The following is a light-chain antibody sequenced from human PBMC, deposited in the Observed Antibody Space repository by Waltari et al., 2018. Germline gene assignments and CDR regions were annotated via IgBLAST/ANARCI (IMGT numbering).Light chain of an antibody. V-gene: IGLV2-8*01. Sequence: QSALTQPPSASGSPGQSVTISCTGTGSGGSVPWYQQLQGKAPKLLIYEVSKRPSGVPDRFSGSKSGNTASLTVSGLQAEDEGDYYCSSDAVSNNFYDFGSGTKVTVL. CDR2: EVS. J-gene: IGLJ1*01. CDR3: SSDAVSNNFYD. CDR1: GSGGS.